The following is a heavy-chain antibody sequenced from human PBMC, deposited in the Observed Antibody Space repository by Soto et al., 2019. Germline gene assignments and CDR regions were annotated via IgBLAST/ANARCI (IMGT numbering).Heavy chain of an antibody. J-gene: IGHJ4*02. D-gene: IGHD4-17*01. CDR1: GFTVSNNY. CDR3: ARDLNYGLFDY. CDR2: IYSSGST. Sequence: GGSLRLSCAASGFTVSNNYMSWVRQAPGKGLEWVSFIYSSGSTYYADSVKGRFTISRDIAKNTMYLQMNSLRAEDTAVYYCARDLNYGLFDYWGQGTLVTVSS. V-gene: IGHV3-53*01.